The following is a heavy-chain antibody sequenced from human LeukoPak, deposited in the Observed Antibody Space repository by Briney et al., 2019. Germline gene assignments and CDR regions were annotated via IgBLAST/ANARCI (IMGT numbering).Heavy chain of an antibody. V-gene: IGHV4-39*07. CDR1: GGSISSSSYY. CDR3: ARDRGSWFDP. D-gene: IGHD3-10*01. J-gene: IGHJ5*02. Sequence: PSETLSLTCTVSGGSISSSSYYWGWIRQPPGKGLEWIGSIYYSGSTYYNPSLKSRVTISVDTSKNQFSLKLSSVTAADTAVYYCARDRGSWFDPWGQGTLVIVSS. CDR2: IYYSGST.